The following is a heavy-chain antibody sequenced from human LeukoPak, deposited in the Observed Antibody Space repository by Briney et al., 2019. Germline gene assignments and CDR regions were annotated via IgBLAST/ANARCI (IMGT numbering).Heavy chain of an antibody. CDR2: FDPEDGET. CDR1: GYTLTELS. D-gene: IGHD3-22*01. J-gene: IGHJ4*02. CDR3: AYYYDSSGYYNFDY. V-gene: IGHV1-24*01. Sequence: ASVKVSCKVSGYTLTELSMHWVRQAPGKGLEWMGGFDPEDGETIYAQKFQGRDTMTEDTSTDTAYMELSSLRSEDTAVYYCAYYYDSSGYYNFDYWGQGTLVTVSS.